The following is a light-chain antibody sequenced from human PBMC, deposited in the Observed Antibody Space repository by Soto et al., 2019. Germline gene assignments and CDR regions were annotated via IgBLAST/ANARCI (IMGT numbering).Light chain of an antibody. J-gene: IGKJ4*01. V-gene: IGKV1-27*01. CDR1: QGIAPY. CDR3: QKYNSAPLT. Sequence: DVQMTQSPSSLSAFVGDIVTITCRASQGIAPYLAWFQQKPGKVPKLLIYATSTLQSGVPSRFSGSGSGTDFTLTISSLQPEDVATYYCQKYNSAPLTFGGGTKVEIK. CDR2: ATS.